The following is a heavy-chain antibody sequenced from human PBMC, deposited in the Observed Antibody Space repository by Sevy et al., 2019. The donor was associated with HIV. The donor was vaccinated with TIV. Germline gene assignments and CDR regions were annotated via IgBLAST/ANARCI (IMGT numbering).Heavy chain of an antibody. D-gene: IGHD6-19*01. Sequence: GGSLRLSCAASGISFNNYAMSWVRQAPGKGLEWVAVIWYDGTNKEYADSVKGRFTISRDNSKNTLYLQMNSLRAEDTAVYYCAREDIRVAGIGYYFHSWGQGTLVTVSS. CDR2: IWYDGTNK. J-gene: IGHJ4*02. CDR1: GISFNNYA. V-gene: IGHV3-33*08. CDR3: AREDIRVAGIGYYFHS.